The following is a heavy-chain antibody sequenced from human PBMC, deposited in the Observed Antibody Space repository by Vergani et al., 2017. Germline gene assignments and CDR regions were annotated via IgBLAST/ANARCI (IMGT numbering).Heavy chain of an antibody. Sequence: QITLKESGPTLVKPTQTLTLTCTFSGFSLSTSGVGVGWIRQPPGKALEWLALIYWDDDKRYSPSLKSRLTITKATSKNQVFITMTNMYPVDTATYYCAYSRFFGVVNHYWYFDLWGRGTLVTVSS. D-gene: IGHD3-3*01. J-gene: IGHJ2*01. CDR3: AYSRFFGVVNHYWYFDL. V-gene: IGHV2-5*02. CDR2: IYWDDDK. CDR1: GFSLSTSGVG.